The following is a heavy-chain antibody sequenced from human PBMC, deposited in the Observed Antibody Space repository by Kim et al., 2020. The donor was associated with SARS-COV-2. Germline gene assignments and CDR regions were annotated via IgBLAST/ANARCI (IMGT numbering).Heavy chain of an antibody. Sequence: VKGRFTISRDNAKNSLYLQMNSLRAEDTAVYYCARGMYDSSGYQYYGMDVWGQGTTVTVSS. D-gene: IGHD3-22*01. J-gene: IGHJ6*02. V-gene: IGHV3-11*06. CDR3: ARGMYDSSGYQYYGMDV.